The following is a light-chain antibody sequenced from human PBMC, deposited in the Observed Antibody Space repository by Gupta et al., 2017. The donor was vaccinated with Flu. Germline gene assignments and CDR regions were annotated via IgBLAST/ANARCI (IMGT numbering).Light chain of an antibody. CDR3: QQDGSPPWT. V-gene: IGKV3-20*01. J-gene: IGKJ2*01. Sequence: GTLFLSPGDRATLSCRASQSVGSNYVAWYQQKPGQAPRLLIYGAITRATGIPDRFSGSGSGTEFTLTISRLEPEDFAVYLCQQDGSPPWTFGQGTKLEIK. CDR2: GAI. CDR1: QSVGSNY.